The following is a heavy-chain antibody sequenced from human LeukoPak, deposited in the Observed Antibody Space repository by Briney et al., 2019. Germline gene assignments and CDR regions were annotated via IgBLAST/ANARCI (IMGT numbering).Heavy chain of an antibody. V-gene: IGHV1-18*01. D-gene: IGHD6-13*01. CDR2: ISAYNGNT. Sequence: ASVKVSCKASGYTFTIYGISWVRQAPGQGLEWMGWISAYNGNTNYAQKLQGRVTMTTDTSTSTAYMELRSLRSDDTAVYYCARDVGDSSSWYFDYWGQGTLVTVSS. CDR3: ARDVGDSSSWYFDY. J-gene: IGHJ4*02. CDR1: GYTFTIYG.